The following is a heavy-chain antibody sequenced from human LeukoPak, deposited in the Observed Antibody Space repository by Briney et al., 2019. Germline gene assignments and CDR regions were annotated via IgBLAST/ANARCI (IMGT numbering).Heavy chain of an antibody. J-gene: IGHJ4*02. CDR1: GFTFSDYY. Sequence: GGSLRLSCAASGFTFSDYYMSWIRQAPGKGLEWVSFITSGDNYIYYADSVKGRFAISRDNAKNSLYLQMNSLRAEDTAVYYCARGNSNSWYSVLDYWGQGTPVTVSS. CDR3: ARGNSNSWYSVLDY. D-gene: IGHD6-13*01. V-gene: IGHV3-11*04. CDR2: ITSGDNYI.